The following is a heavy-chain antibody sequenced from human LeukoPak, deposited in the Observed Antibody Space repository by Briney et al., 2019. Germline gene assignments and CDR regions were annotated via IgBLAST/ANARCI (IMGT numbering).Heavy chain of an antibody. J-gene: IGHJ4*02. Sequence: SETLSLTCTVSGGSISSYYWSWIRQPPGKGLEWIGHIYYSGSTNYNPSLKSRVTISVDTSKNQFSLKLSSVTAADTAVYYCASGDCQLRWIAAAGRIRYWGQGTLVTVSS. CDR3: ASGDCQLRWIAAAGRIRY. CDR2: IYYSGST. D-gene: IGHD6-13*01. V-gene: IGHV4-59*01. CDR1: GGSISSYY.